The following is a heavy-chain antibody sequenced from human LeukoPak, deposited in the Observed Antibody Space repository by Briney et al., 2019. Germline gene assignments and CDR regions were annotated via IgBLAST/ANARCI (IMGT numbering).Heavy chain of an antibody. Sequence: GASVKVSCKVSGYTLTELSMHWVRQAPGKGLEWMGWISAYNGNTNYAQKLQGRVTMTTDTSTSTAYMELRSLRSEDTAVYYCARGRGGSSYYYYGMDVWGQGTTVTVSS. CDR3: ARGRGGSSYYYYGMDV. CDR1: GYTLTELS. J-gene: IGHJ6*02. CDR2: ISAYNGNT. D-gene: IGHD2-15*01. V-gene: IGHV1-18*01.